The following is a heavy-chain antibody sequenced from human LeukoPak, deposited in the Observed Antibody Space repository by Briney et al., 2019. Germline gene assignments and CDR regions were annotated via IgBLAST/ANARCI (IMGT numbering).Heavy chain of an antibody. V-gene: IGHV4-34*01. J-gene: IGHJ5*02. Sequence: PETLSLTCAVYGGSFSGYYWSWIRQPPGKGLEWIGEINHSGSTNYNPSLKSRVTISVDTSKNQFSLKLSSVTAADTAVYYCARGCQPTPQGGSYYLNWFDPWGQGTLVTVSS. CDR1: GGSFSGYY. CDR3: ARGCQPTPQGGSYYLNWFDP. CDR2: INHSGST. D-gene: IGHD1-26*01.